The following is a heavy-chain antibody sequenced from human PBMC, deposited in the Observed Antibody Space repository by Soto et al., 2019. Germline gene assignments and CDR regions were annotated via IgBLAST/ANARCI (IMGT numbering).Heavy chain of an antibody. V-gene: IGHV1-46*01. Sequence: ASVKVSCKASGYTFTHYYIHWVRQAPGQGLEWMGIINPNGGSTTYAQKFRAGFTMTRDTSTSTVYMELSSLRSEDSAVYYCAKSVNSAMAFDYWGQGTLVTVSS. CDR1: GYTFTHYY. CDR3: AKSVNSAMAFDY. CDR2: INPNGGST. J-gene: IGHJ4*02. D-gene: IGHD5-18*01.